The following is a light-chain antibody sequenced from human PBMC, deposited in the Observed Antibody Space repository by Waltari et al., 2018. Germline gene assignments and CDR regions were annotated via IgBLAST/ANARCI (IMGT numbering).Light chain of an antibody. Sequence: QSGLTQPASVSASPGESITIPCTGTSGHIGGSDFVSWYQHHPGRAPKVLIVDVNHRPSGISDRFAGSKSGNTASLTISELQPEDDADYYCRSHSTNNIVLFGGGTKVTVL. J-gene: IGLJ2*01. CDR3: RSHSTNNIVL. CDR1: SGHIGGSDF. V-gene: IGLV2-14*01. CDR2: DVN.